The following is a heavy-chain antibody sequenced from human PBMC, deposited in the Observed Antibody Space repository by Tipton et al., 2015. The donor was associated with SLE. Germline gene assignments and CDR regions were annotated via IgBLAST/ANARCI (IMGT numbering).Heavy chain of an antibody. CDR2: IRYDGIMK. V-gene: IGHV3-30*02. CDR3: AQDKNQYGMGNYHFGS. Sequence: SLRLSCAASGFTFSSFGMYWVRQAPGKGPEWVAFIRYDGIMKYYANSLRGRFTVSRDTSKSTVYLEMKSLRSEDTAMYSCAQDKNQYGMGNYHFGSRGQGTLVTVSS. CDR1: GFTFSSFG. J-gene: IGHJ4*02. D-gene: IGHD1-26*01.